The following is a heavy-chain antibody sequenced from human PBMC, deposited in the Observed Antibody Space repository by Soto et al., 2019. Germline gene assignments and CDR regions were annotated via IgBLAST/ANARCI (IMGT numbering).Heavy chain of an antibody. Sequence: GGSLRLSCSASGFTVSSNYMSWVRQAPGKGLECVSVISGGGSTYYADAVKGRFTISRGNSKNTLFLQMNSLRAEDTAVYYCAKYGGSPYYYFNYWGQGTLVTVSS. CDR3: AKYGGSPYYYFNY. V-gene: IGHV3-66*01. J-gene: IGHJ4*02. D-gene: IGHD1-26*01. CDR1: GFTVSSNY. CDR2: ISGGGST.